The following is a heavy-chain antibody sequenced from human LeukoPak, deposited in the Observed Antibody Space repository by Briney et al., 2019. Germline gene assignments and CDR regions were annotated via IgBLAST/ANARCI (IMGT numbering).Heavy chain of an antibody. CDR2: IPYDGSNT. V-gene: IGHV3-30*02. CDR1: GFTFTNYG. J-gene: IGHJ4*02. Sequence: PGGSLRLSCAASGFTFTNYGMHWVRQAPGKGLQWVAFIPYDGSNTYYADSVKGRFAISRDNSKNTLYLEVISLTAEDTAVYYCAKDDAWLRFGEWSQGTLVTVSS. D-gene: IGHD3-10*01. CDR3: AKDDAWLRFGE.